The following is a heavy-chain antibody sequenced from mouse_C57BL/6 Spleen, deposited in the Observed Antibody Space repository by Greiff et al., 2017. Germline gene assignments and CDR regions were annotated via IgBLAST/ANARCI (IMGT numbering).Heavy chain of an antibody. CDR3: ARGSTTGYDY. V-gene: IGHV1-80*01. CDR1: GYAFSSSW. D-gene: IGHD1-1*01. CDR2: LYPGDGDT. J-gene: IGHJ2*01. Sequence: QVQLQQSGAELVKPGASVKISCKASGYAFSSSWMNWVKQRPGKGLEWIGQLYPGDGDTNYNGKFKGKATLTADKSSSTAYMQLSSLTSEDSAVYYCARGSTTGYDYWGQGTTLTVSS.